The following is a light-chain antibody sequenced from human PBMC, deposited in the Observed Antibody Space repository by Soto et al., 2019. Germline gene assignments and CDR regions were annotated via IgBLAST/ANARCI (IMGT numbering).Light chain of an antibody. V-gene: IGKV1-5*01. CDR1: QSISRS. CDR2: EAS. J-gene: IGKJ3*01. Sequence: DIQMTQSPSTLSASVGDRVTITCRASQSISRSLAWYQQKPGKAPNLLIYEASSLESGVPSRFSGSGFGTEFTLTNSRLEADDFANYYCPQKQSHFLAFGPGTKVDIK. CDR3: PQKQSHFLA.